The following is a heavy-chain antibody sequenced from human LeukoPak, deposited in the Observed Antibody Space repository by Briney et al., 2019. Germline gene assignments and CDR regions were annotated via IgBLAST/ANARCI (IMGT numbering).Heavy chain of an antibody. CDR1: GYSLTLFS. Sequence: ASVKVSCKVPGYSLTLFSMHWVRQAPGKGLEWMGSFDPEDGETIYAQKFQGRFTMTEDTSTDTAYMELSSLRSEDTAVCYCATKGYYGSGSYYVFDYWGQGTLVTVSS. CDR2: FDPEDGET. V-gene: IGHV1-24*01. CDR3: ATKGYYGSGSYYVFDY. D-gene: IGHD3-10*01. J-gene: IGHJ4*02.